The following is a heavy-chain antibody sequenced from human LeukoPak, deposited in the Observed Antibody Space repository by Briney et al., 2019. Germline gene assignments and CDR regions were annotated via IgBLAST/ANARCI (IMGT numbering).Heavy chain of an antibody. CDR1: GFTFSSYS. J-gene: IGHJ4*02. CDR3: ARVFRYCSGGSCYVGLDY. Sequence: GGSLRLSCAASGFTFSSYSMNWVRQAPGKGLEWVSSISSSSSYIYYADSVKGRFTISRDNAKNSLYLQMNSLRAEDTAVYYCARVFRYCSGGSCYVGLDYWGQGTLVTVSS. D-gene: IGHD2-15*01. CDR2: ISSSSSYI. V-gene: IGHV3-21*01.